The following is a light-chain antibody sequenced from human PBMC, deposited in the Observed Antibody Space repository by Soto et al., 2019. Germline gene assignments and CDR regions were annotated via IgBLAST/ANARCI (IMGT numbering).Light chain of an antibody. V-gene: IGKV3-20*01. CDR1: QSDSSSY. CDR3: RQYGSSTGT. J-gene: IGKJ1*01. CDR2: GAS. Sequence: EIVLTQSPGTLSLSPGERATLSCRASQSDSSSYLAWYQQKPGQAPRLLIYGASSRATGIPDRFSGSGSGTDFTLTISRLEPEDFAVYYCRQYGSSTGTFGQGTKVDIK.